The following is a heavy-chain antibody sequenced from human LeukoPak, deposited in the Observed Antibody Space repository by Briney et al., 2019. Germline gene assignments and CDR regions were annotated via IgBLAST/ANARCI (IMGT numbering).Heavy chain of an antibody. Sequence: SQTLSLTCAISGDSVSSNSAAWNWIRQSPSRGLEWLGRTYYRSKWYNDYAVSVKSRITINPDTSKNQFSLQLNSVTPEDTAVYYCARASLGYCSSTSCYKPIYYYYMDVWGKGTTVTVSS. D-gene: IGHD2-2*01. CDR1: GDSVSSNSAA. CDR2: TYYRSKWYN. CDR3: ARASLGYCSSTSCYKPIYYYYMDV. V-gene: IGHV6-1*01. J-gene: IGHJ6*03.